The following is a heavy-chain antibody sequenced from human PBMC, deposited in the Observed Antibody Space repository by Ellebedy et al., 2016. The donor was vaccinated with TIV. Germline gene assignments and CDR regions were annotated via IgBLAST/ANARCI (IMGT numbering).Heavy chain of an antibody. Sequence: PGGSLRLSCAASGFTFSSYAMSWVRQAPGKGLEWVAAISGSGGSTYYADSVKGRFTISRDNAKNSLYLQMNSLRAEDTAVYYCARVRAVITTWFDPWGQGTLVTVSS. J-gene: IGHJ5*02. CDR2: ISGSGGST. D-gene: IGHD3-22*01. CDR1: GFTFSSYA. CDR3: ARVRAVITTWFDP. V-gene: IGHV3-23*01.